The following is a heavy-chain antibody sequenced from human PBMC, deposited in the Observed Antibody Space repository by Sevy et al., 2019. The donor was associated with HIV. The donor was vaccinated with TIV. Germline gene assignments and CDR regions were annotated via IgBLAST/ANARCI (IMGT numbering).Heavy chain of an antibody. CDR1: GFTFSSYW. CDR2: INSDGSST. D-gene: IGHD6-6*01. V-gene: IGHV3-74*01. CDR3: APSSVTDYYYYGMDV. J-gene: IGHJ6*02. Sequence: GGSLRLSCAASGFTFSSYWMHWVRQAPGKRLVWVSRINSDGSSTSYADSVKGRFTISRDNAKNTLYLQMNSLRAEDTAVYYCAPSSVTDYYYYGMDVWGQGTTVTVSS.